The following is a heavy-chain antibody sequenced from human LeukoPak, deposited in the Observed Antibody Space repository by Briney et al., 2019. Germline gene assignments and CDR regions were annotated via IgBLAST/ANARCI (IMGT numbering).Heavy chain of an antibody. CDR2: INPNSGGT. V-gene: IGHV1-2*02. D-gene: IGHD3-22*01. CDR3: ARDRHTDYYYDSSGAFDI. Sequence: ASVKVSCKASGYTFTGYYMHWVRQAPGQGLEWMGWINPNSGGTNYAQKFQGRVTMTRDTSISTAYMELSRLRSDDTAVCYCARDRHTDYYYDSSGAFDIWGQGTMVTVSS. J-gene: IGHJ3*02. CDR1: GYTFTGYY.